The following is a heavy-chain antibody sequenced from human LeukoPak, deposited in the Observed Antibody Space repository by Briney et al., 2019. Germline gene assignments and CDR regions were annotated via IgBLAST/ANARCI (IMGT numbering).Heavy chain of an antibody. CDR2: ISSSSYI. D-gene: IGHD2-15*01. V-gene: IGHV3-21*01. CDR3: ARESVVAATQGDY. CDR1: GFTFSSYS. J-gene: IGHJ4*02. Sequence: GESLRLSCEASGFTFSSYSMNWVRQAPGKGLEGVSPISSSSYIYYSDSVKGRFTISRDNAKNSLYLQMNSLRAEDTAVYYCARESVVAATQGDYWGQGTLVTVSS.